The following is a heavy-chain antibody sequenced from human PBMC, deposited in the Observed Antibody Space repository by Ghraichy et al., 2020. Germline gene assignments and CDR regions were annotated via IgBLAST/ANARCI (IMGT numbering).Heavy chain of an antibody. CDR3: ARALLPFNGDYDWGDAFDI. V-gene: IGHV1-2*06. CDR1: GYPFTTYY. J-gene: IGHJ3*02. CDR2: INPNSGGT. Sequence: ASVKVSCKASGYPFTTYYMFWQRLAPGQRLEWMGRINPNSGGTKYAQKFQGRVTMTRDTSITTAYLELDRLKFDDTAVYFCARALLPFNGDYDWGDAFDIWGEGTMVIVTS. D-gene: IGHD3-16*01.